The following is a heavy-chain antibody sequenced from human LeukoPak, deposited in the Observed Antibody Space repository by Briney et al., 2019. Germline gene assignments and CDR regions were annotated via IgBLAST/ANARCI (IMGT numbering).Heavy chain of an antibody. V-gene: IGHV1-18*01. CDR2: VSAYNGNT. CDR3: ARGGPYCSGGSCYSDY. CDR1: GYTFTSYG. D-gene: IGHD2-15*01. Sequence: ASVKVSCKASGYTFTSYGISWVRQAPGQGLEWMGWVSAYNGNTNYAQKLQGRVTVTTDTSTSTAYMELRSLRSDDTAVYYCARGGPYCSGGSCYSDYWGQGTLVTVSS. J-gene: IGHJ4*02.